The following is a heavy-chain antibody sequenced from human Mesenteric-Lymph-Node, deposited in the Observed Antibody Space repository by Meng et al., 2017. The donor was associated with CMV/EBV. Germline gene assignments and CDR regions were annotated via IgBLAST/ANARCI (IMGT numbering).Heavy chain of an antibody. CDR2: ISVDNGKT. Sequence: YKFINYGSSWVGKAPGQGLEWMGWISVDNGKTNYAQKFQDRVTLTTDTSTTTAYMELRSLRSDDTAVYYCARVLITIFGVVGNWFGPWGQGTLVTVSS. CDR1: YKFINYG. CDR3: ARVLITIFGVVGNWFGP. J-gene: IGHJ5*02. V-gene: IGHV1-18*01. D-gene: IGHD3-3*01.